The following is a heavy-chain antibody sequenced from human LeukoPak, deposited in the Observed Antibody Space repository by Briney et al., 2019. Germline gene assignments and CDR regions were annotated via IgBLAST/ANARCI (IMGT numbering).Heavy chain of an antibody. V-gene: IGHV6-1*01. Sequence: SQTLSLTCAISGDSVSSNSAAWNWIRQSPSRGLEWLGRTYYRSKWYYDYAESVKSGITINPDTSKNQFSLQLNSVTPEDTAVYYCARLGYDTPDVDYWGQGTLVTVSS. J-gene: IGHJ4*02. CDR1: GDSVSSNSAA. CDR3: ARLGYDTPDVDY. D-gene: IGHD5-12*01. CDR2: TYYRSKWYY.